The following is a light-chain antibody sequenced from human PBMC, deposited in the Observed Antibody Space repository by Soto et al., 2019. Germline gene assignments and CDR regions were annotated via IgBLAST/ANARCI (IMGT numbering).Light chain of an antibody. CDR3: QQYNSYRT. V-gene: IGKV1-5*01. CDR2: DAS. CDR1: QSISSW. J-gene: IGKJ1*01. Sequence: DIQMTQSPSNLSASVGDRVTITCRASQSISSWLAWYQQKPGKAPKLLIYDASSLESGVPSWFGGSGSGTEFTLTISRLEHDNFATYYCQQYNSYRTFGQGTKVEIK.